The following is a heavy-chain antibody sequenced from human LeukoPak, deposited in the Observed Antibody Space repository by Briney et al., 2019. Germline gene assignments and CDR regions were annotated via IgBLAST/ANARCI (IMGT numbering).Heavy chain of an antibody. J-gene: IGHJ3*02. CDR2: IIPIIGTP. V-gene: IGHV1-69*11. CDR1: GGTFSSYA. D-gene: IGHD5-18*01. CDR3: ARPRGYSYGYDAFDI. Sequence: GASVKVSCKASGGTFSSYAISWVRQAPGQGLEWMGMIIPIIGTPNYAQRFQGRITIAADELTITAYMELTSLRSEDTAVYYCARPRGYSYGYDAFDIWGQGTMVTVPS.